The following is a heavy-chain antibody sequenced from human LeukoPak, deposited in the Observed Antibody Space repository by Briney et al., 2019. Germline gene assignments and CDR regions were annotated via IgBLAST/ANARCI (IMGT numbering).Heavy chain of an antibody. V-gene: IGHV1-18*04. CDR1: GYTFTSYG. CDR2: ISAYNGNT. D-gene: IGHD3-16*01. J-gene: IGHJ5*02. Sequence: ASVKVSCKASGYTFTSYGISWVRQAPGQGLEWMGWISAYNGNTNYAQKLQGRVTMTTDTSTSTAYMELRSLRFDDTAVYYCARDNLNWGWFDPWGQGTLVTVSS. CDR3: ARDNLNWGWFDP.